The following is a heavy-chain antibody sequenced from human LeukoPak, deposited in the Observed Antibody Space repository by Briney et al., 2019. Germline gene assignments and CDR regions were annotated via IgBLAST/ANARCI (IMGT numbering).Heavy chain of an antibody. Sequence: GASLRLSCAASGFTFSSYAMSWVHQAPGKGLEWVSAISGSGGSTYYADSVKGRFTISRDNSKNTLYLQMNSLRAEDTAVYYCAKEKEWLGDLNWFDPWGQGTLVTVSS. CDR1: GFTFSSYA. CDR2: ISGSGGST. D-gene: IGHD3-3*01. J-gene: IGHJ5*02. V-gene: IGHV3-23*01. CDR3: AKEKEWLGDLNWFDP.